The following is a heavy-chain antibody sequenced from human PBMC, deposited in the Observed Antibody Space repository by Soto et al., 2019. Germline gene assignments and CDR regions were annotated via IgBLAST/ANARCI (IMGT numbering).Heavy chain of an antibody. D-gene: IGHD3-16*01. CDR2: IIPIFGTA. Sequence: QVQLVQSGAEVKKPGSSVKVSCKASGGTFSSYAISWVRQAPGQGLEWMGGIIPIFGTANYAQKFQGRVMMPAEEPTSQAKLGLRSVRSGDTVVYYWASVLNDDYVWGCCGGGVGFDYWGQGTLVTVSS. J-gene: IGHJ4*02. CDR3: ASVLNDDYVWGCCGGGVGFDY. V-gene: IGHV1-69*01. CDR1: GGTFSSYA.